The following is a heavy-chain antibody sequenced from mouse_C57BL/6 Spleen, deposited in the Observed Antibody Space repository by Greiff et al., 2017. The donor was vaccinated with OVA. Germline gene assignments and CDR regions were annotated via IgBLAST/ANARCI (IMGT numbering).Heavy chain of an antibody. CDR3: TRWDGSSSYWYFDV. J-gene: IGHJ1*03. CDR2: IYPGNSDT. Sequence: DVQLQESGTVLARPGASVKMSCKTSGYTFTSYWMHWVKQRPGQGLEWIGAIYPGNSDTSYNQKFKGKAKLTAVTSASTAYMELSSLTNEDSAVYYCTRWDGSSSYWYFDVWGTGTTVTVSS. V-gene: IGHV1-5*01. D-gene: IGHD1-1*01. CDR1: GYTFTSYW.